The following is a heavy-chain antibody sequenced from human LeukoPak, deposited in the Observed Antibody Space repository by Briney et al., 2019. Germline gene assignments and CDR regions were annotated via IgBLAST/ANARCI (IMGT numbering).Heavy chain of an antibody. CDR2: ISGSGGST. D-gene: IGHD3-10*01. V-gene: IGHV3-23*01. Sequence: GGSLRLSCAASGFTFSSYAMSWVRQAPGKGLEWVSAISGSGGSTYYADSVKGRFTISRDNSKNTLYLQKNSLRAEDTAVYYCAKVPYGSGSSKRYFDYWGQGTLVTVSS. J-gene: IGHJ4*02. CDR1: GFTFSSYA. CDR3: AKVPYGSGSSKRYFDY.